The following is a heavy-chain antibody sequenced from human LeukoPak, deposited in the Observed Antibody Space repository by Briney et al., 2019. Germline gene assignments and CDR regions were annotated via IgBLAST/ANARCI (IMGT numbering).Heavy chain of an antibody. V-gene: IGHV1-69*05. D-gene: IGHD2-2*01. J-gene: IGHJ5*02. CDR3: AREGGVVLEPAATAYNWYDA. CDR2: IIPIFGTA. CDR1: GGTLSSYA. Sequence: SVKVACKASGGTLSSYATGWVRQAPGQGLEWMGRIIPIFGTANYAQKFQGRVTITMDESTSTAYMELSSLRSEDTAVYYCAREGGVVLEPAATAYNWYDAQGQVALVTVSS.